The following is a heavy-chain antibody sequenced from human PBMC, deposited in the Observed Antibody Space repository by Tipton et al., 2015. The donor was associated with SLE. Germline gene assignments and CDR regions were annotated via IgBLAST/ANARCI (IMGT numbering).Heavy chain of an antibody. Sequence: TLSLTCAVSGGSISSGGYSWSWIRQPPGKGLEWIGYIYHSGSTYYNPSLKSRVTISVDRSKNQFSLKLSSVTAADTAVYYCARAPLAAAGQYYFDYWGQGTLVTVSS. CDR1: GGSISSGGYS. CDR3: ARAPLAAAGQYYFDY. V-gene: IGHV4-30-2*01. CDR2: IYHSGST. D-gene: IGHD6-13*01. J-gene: IGHJ4*02.